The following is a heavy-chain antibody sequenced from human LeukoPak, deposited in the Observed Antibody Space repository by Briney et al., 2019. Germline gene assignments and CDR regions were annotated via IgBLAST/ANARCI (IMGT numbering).Heavy chain of an antibody. J-gene: IGHJ5*02. Sequence: GGSLRLSCAASGFTFSSYEMNWVRQAPGKGLEWVSTITVSGDSTYYADSVKGRFTISRDNSKDTLYLQMNSLRAEDTAIYYCAKGRGNWFDPWGQGTLVTVSS. V-gene: IGHV3-23*01. D-gene: IGHD5-24*01. CDR2: ITVSGDST. CDR3: AKGRGNWFDP. CDR1: GFTFSSYE.